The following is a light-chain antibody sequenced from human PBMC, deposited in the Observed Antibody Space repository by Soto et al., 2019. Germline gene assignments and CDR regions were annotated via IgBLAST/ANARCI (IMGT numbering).Light chain of an antibody. CDR2: DDS. CDR3: QQYNSFAIT. Sequence: DIQMTQSPSTLSASVGDRVTITCRASQSISGRLAWYQQKPGKAPNLLIYDDSNLQSGVPSTFSGSGSGTEFTLTISSLQPDDFSTDYCQQYNSFAITFGQGTRLESK. J-gene: IGKJ5*01. CDR1: QSISGR. V-gene: IGKV1-5*01.